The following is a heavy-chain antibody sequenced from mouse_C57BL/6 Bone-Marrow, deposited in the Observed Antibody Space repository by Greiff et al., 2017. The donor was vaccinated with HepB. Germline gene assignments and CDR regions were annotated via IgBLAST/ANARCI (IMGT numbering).Heavy chain of an antibody. Sequence: EVKVVEPGGGLVQPGGSLKLSCAASGFTFSDYGMAWVRQAPRKGLEWVAFISNLAYSIYYAHTVTGRFTISRENAKNTLYLEMSSLRSEDTAMYYCARITTVVGYYAMDYWGQGTSVTVSS. CDR1: GFTFSDYG. V-gene: IGHV5-15*01. J-gene: IGHJ4*01. D-gene: IGHD1-1*01. CDR3: ARITTVVGYYAMDY. CDR2: ISNLAYSI.